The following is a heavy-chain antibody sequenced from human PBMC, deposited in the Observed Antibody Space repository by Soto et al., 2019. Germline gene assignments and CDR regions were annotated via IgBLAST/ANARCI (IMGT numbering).Heavy chain of an antibody. V-gene: IGHV2-5*02. CDR1: GFSLSTSGVG. CDR3: AHLRYDSSGYYSYGEYYFDY. Sequence: QITLKESGPTLVKPTQTLTLTCTFSGFSLSTSGVGVGWIRQPPGKALEWLALIYWDDDKRYSPSLKSRLTITKDTSKNQVVRTMTNMDPVDTATYYCAHLRYDSSGYYSYGEYYFDYWGQGTLVTVSS. J-gene: IGHJ4*02. D-gene: IGHD3-22*01. CDR2: IYWDDDK.